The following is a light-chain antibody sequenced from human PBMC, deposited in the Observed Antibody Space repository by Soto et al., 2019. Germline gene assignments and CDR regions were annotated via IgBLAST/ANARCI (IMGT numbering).Light chain of an antibody. J-gene: IGKJ4*01. V-gene: IGKV3-20*01. Sequence: EIVLTQSPGTLSLSLGERATLSCRASQSINSNYLACYQHRPGQAPRLLIYGASSRATGIPDRFSGSGSGTDFTLTITRLEPEDFAVYYCQRFGGSSLTFGGGTKVDIK. CDR1: QSINSNY. CDR3: QRFGGSSLT. CDR2: GAS.